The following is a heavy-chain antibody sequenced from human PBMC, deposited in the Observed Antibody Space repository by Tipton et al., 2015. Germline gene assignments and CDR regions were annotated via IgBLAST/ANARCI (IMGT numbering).Heavy chain of an antibody. CDR1: GFTFSSYA. Sequence: SLRLSCAASGFTFSSYAMSWVRQAPGKGLEWVANIKQDGSEIYYVDSVKGRFTISRDNAKNSLYLQMNSLRAEDTAVYYCARGGRGLRVTYYYYGMDVWGLGTTVTVSS. CDR3: ARGGRGLRVTYYYYGMDV. V-gene: IGHV3-7*01. J-gene: IGHJ6*02. CDR2: IKQDGSEI. D-gene: IGHD5/OR15-5a*01.